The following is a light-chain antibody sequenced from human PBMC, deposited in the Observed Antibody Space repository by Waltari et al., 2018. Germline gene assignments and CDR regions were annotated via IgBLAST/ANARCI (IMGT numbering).Light chain of an antibody. CDR1: SSDIGGYNY. V-gene: IGLV2-14*01. Sequence: QAALTQPPSVSGSPGQSVTISCTGTSSDIGGYNYVSWYQQHPGKAPKLMIYDVNKRPSGGSDRFSGSKSGNTASLTISGLQAEDEADYYCSSYTGTNTVLFGGGTRLTVL. CDR3: SSYTGTNTVL. CDR2: DVN. J-gene: IGLJ2*01.